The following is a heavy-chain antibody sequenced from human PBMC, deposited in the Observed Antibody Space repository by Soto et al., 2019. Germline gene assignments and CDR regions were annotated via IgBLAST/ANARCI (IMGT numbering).Heavy chain of an antibody. CDR2: TNPSGGST. J-gene: IGHJ4*02. Sequence: ASVKVSCKASGYTFTSYYMHWVRQAPGQGLEWMGITNPSGGSTSYAQKFQGRVTMTRDTSTSTVYMELSSLRSEDTAVYYCAREGWLQSRGGGLDYWGQGTLVTVSS. CDR3: AREGWLQSRGGGLDY. D-gene: IGHD5-12*01. CDR1: GYTFTSYY. V-gene: IGHV1-46*01.